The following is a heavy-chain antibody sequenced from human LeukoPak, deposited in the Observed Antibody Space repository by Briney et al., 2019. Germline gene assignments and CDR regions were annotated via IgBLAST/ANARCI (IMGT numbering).Heavy chain of an antibody. J-gene: IGHJ6*03. CDR2: ITPIFGIP. V-gene: IGHV1-69*01. CDR1: GSTFSRYA. Sequence: GSSVKVSCKASGSTFSRYAISWVRQAPGQGLEWMGGITPIFGIPNYAQKFQGRVTITADESTSTAYMELSSLRFEDTAVYYCARDSEHYYGLGNYYKYYYYMDVWGKGTTVTISS. CDR3: ARDSEHYYGLGNYYKYYYYMDV. D-gene: IGHD3-10*01.